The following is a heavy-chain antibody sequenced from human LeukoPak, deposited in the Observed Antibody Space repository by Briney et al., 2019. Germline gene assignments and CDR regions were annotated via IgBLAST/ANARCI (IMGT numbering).Heavy chain of an antibody. D-gene: IGHD6-19*01. J-gene: IGHJ4*02. CDR1: GGSISSYY. Sequence: SETLSLTCTVSGGSISSYYWSWIRQPPGKGLEWIGYIYYSGSTNYNPSLKSRVTISVDTSKNQFSLKLSSVTAADTAVYYCARARTYSGWYTFGYWGQGTLVTVSS. CDR3: ARARTYSGWYTFGY. V-gene: IGHV4-59*01. CDR2: IYYSGST.